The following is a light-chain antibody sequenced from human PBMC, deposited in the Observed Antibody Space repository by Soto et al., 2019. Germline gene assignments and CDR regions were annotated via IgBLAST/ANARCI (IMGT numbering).Light chain of an antibody. Sequence: DIQITHSPYTLSGSVGARVTIPCRASQRIDRWLACYQPKPGKAPKILIYHAASLETGVPSRFSGSGSGTEFTLTISSLQPDDFATYYCQHYNSYGTFGQGTKVDI. CDR2: HAA. CDR1: QRIDRW. J-gene: IGKJ1*01. V-gene: IGKV1-5*01. CDR3: QHYNSYGT.